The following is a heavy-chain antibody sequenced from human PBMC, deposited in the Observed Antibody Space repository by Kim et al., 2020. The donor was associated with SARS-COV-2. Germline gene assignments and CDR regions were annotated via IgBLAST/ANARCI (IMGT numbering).Heavy chain of an antibody. CDR2: IYYSGST. Sequence: SETLSLTCTVSGGSISSYYWSWIRQPPGKGLEWIGYIYYSGSTNYNPSLKSRVTISVDTSKNQFSLKLSSVTAADTAVYYCARGPTVTLFDYWGQGTLVT. CDR1: GGSISSYY. D-gene: IGHD4-17*01. J-gene: IGHJ4*02. V-gene: IGHV4-59*13. CDR3: ARGPTVTLFDY.